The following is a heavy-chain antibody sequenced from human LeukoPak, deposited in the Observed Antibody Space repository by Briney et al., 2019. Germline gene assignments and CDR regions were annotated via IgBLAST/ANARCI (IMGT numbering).Heavy chain of an antibody. D-gene: IGHD6-13*01. CDR2: INPNSGGT. CDR1: GYTFTGYY. Sequence: GASVKVSCKASGYTFTGYYMHWVRQAPGQGLEWMGWINPNSGGTNYAQKFQGRVTMTRDTSISTAYMELSRLRSDDTAVYYCARERYSSSWPRAEYFQHWARAPWSPSPQ. J-gene: IGHJ1*01. CDR3: ARERYSSSWPRAEYFQH. V-gene: IGHV1-2*02.